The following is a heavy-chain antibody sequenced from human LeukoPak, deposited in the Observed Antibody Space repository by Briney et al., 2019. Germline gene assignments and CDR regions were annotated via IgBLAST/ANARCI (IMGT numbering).Heavy chain of an antibody. V-gene: IGHV1-8*01. Sequence: GASVKVSCKASGYTFTSYDINWVRQATGQGLEWMGWMNPNSGNTGYVQKFQGRVTMTRNTSISTAYMELSSLRSEDTAVYCCARDDWSYSFDYWGQGTLVPSPQ. J-gene: IGHJ4*02. CDR1: GYTFTSYD. CDR3: ARDDWSYSFDY. CDR2: MNPNSGNT. D-gene: IGHD1-26*01.